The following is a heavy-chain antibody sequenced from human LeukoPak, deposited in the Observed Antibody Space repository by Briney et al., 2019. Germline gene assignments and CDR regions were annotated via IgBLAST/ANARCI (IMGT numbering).Heavy chain of an antibody. CDR2: ISGSGAST. V-gene: IGHV3-23*01. J-gene: IGHJ4*02. D-gene: IGHD2-2*01. CDR1: GFTFSNYA. Sequence: GGSLRLSCAASGFTFSNYAMSWVRQSPGKGLEWVSEISGSGASTHYTDSVKGRFTISRDNSENTLFLQMNSLRAEDTAVYYCAKDRDIVVVPAAMLIVRVPDYWGQGTLVTVSS. CDR3: AKDRDIVVVPAAMLIVRVPDY.